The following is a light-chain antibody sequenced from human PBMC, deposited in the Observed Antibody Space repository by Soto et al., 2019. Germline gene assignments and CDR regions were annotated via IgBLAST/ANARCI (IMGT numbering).Light chain of an antibody. V-gene: IGKV3-20*01. CDR1: QSVSSSY. J-gene: IGKJ4*01. Sequence: EVVLTQSPGTLSLSPGEITTLSCRASQSVSSSYLAWYQQKPGQAPRLLIYGASSRATGIPDRFSGRGSGTDFTLTTSSLEPEDFAVYYCQQYGSPLTFGGGTKVEIK. CDR3: QQYGSPLT. CDR2: GAS.